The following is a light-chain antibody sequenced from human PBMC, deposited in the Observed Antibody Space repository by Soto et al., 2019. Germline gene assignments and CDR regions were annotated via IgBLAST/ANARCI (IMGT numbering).Light chain of an antibody. Sequence: QSALTQPASVSGSPGQSITISCTGTGSDVGGYNYVSWYQQYPGKAPQLLIYEVSDRPSGVSNRFSGSKSGNTASLTISGLQAEDEADYYCSSYTSSSTVVFGGGTKLTVL. CDR1: GSDVGGYNY. CDR3: SSYTSSSTVV. V-gene: IGLV2-14*01. CDR2: EVS. J-gene: IGLJ2*01.